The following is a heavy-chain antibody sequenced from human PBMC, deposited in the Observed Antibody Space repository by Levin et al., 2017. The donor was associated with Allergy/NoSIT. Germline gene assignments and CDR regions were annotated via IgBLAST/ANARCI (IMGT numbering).Heavy chain of an antibody. V-gene: IGHV4-59*01. D-gene: IGHD2-2*01. J-gene: IGHJ4*02. CDR2: IYHSRTS. CDR3: ARALDCSTASCPMAYDS. CDR1: AGSITDYY. Sequence: SETLSLTCTVSAGSITDYYWSWIRQPPGKGLEWIGYIYHSRTSNYNTSLRSRATIAVDPSKNQPSLKVTSVTAADTAVYYCARALDCSTASCPMAYDSWGQGTLVTVSS.